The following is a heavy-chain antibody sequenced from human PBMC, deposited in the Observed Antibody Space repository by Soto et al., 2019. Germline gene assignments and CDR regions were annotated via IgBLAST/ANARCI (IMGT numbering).Heavy chain of an antibody. V-gene: IGHV3-74*01. D-gene: IGHD3-3*01. J-gene: IGHJ6*03. Sequence: EVQLVESGGGLVQPGGSLRLSCAASGFIFSNSWMHWVRQAPGKGLVWVSRINSDGSSTDYADSVKGRFTISRDNAKNTLYLQMNRVRADDTALYYCARDWSGPGNSAYYYYNMDVWGKGTTVTVSS. CDR2: INSDGSST. CDR3: ARDWSGPGNSAYYYYNMDV. CDR1: GFIFSNSW.